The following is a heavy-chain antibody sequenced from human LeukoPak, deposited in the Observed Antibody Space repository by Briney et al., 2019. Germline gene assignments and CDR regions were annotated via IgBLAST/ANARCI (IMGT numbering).Heavy chain of an antibody. D-gene: IGHD2-21*01. CDR3: ARLEVSIGYYYGMDV. CDR1: GFTFTYYA. Sequence: GGSLRLSCAASGFTFTYYAMSWVRQAPGKGLEWVSALSGSGDNTYYTDSVQGRFTISRDNSKNTLYLQMNSLRAEDTAVYYCARLEVSIGYYYGMDVWGQGTTVTVSS. CDR2: LSGSGDNT. V-gene: IGHV3-23*01. J-gene: IGHJ6*02.